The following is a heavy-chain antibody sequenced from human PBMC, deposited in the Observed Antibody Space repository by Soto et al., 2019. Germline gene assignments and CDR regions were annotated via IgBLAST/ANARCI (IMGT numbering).Heavy chain of an antibody. J-gene: IGHJ5*02. CDR3: AKDRRDGGFMHILVVDV. Sequence: QVQLVESGGGVVQPGGSLRLSCATSGFSLSSYAMHWVRQAPGKGLEWVALMSYDETKKYYADSVKGRFTISRDTSKNTLLLQMNNLRVEDTAVYYCAKDRRDGGFMHILVVDVWGQGALVTVSS. V-gene: IGHV3-30*18. D-gene: IGHD1-26*01. CDR1: GFSLSSYA. CDR2: MSYDETKK.